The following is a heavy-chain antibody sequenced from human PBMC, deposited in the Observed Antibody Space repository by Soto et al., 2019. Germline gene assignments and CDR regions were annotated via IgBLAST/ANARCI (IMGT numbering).Heavy chain of an antibody. J-gene: IGHJ5*02. V-gene: IGHV3-21*01. CDR3: ARSSRASPRDWFDP. CDR2: ISSSSSYI. CDR1: GFTFSSYS. Sequence: EVQLVESGGGLVKPGGSLRLSCAASGFTFSSYSMNWVRQAPGKGLEWVSSISSSSSYIYYADSVKGRFTISRDNAKNSLSLQMNRLRAEDTAVDYCARSSRASPRDWFDPWGQGTLVTVSS.